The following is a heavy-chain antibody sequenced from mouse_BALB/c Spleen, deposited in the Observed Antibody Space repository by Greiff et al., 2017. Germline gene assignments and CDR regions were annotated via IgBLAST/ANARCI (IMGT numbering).Heavy chain of an antibody. V-gene: IGHV1-5*01. J-gene: IGHJ3*01. CDR3: TRSHYDYDGGFAY. CDR1: GYTFTSYW. CDR2: IYPGNSDT. Sequence: EVQLQQSGTVLARPGASVKMSCKASGYTFTSYWMHWVKQRPGQGLEWIGAIYPGNSDTSYNQKFKGKAKLTAVTSTSTAYMELSSLTNEDSAVYYCTRSHYDYDGGFAYWGQGTLVTVSA. D-gene: IGHD2-4*01.